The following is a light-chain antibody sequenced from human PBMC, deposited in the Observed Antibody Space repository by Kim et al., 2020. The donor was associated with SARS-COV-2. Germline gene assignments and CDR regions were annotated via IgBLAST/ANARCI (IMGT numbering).Light chain of an antibody. CDR3: QQYYSYPRT. J-gene: IGKJ1*01. V-gene: IGKV1-8*01. CDR2: AAS. Sequence: ASTGARVTITCRASQGISSYLAWYQQKPGKAPKLLIYAASTLQSGVPSRFSGSGSGTDFTLTISGLQSEDFATYYCQQYYSYPRTFGQGTKVDIK. CDR1: QGISSY.